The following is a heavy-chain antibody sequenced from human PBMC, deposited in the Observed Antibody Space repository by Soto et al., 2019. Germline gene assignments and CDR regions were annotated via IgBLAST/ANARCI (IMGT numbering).Heavy chain of an antibody. V-gene: IGHV3-21*01. CDR2: ISSSSSYI. CDR1: GFTFSSYS. Sequence: GGSLRLSCAASGFTFSSYSMNWVRQAPGKGLEWVSSISSSSSYIYYADSGKGRFTISRDNAKNSLYLQMNSLRAEDTAVYYCARDYCSGGSCDPYYYYGMDVWGQGTTVTVSS. CDR3: ARDYCSGGSCDPYYYYGMDV. D-gene: IGHD2-15*01. J-gene: IGHJ6*02.